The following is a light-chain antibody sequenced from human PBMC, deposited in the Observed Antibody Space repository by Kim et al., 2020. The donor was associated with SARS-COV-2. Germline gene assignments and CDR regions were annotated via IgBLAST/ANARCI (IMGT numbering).Light chain of an antibody. J-gene: IGLJ1*01. CDR1: SSDVGGYNY. CDR3: SSYTTGTTLV. CDR2: EVS. Sequence: QSALTQPASVSGSPGQSITISCTGTSSDVGGYNYVSWYQQHPGKAPKLMIFEVSNRPSGVSDRFSGSKSGNTASLTISGLRAEDEADYHCSSYTTGTTLVFGAGTKVTVL. V-gene: IGLV2-14*03.